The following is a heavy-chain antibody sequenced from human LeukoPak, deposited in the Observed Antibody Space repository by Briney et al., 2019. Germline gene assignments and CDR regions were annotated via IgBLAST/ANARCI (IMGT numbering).Heavy chain of an antibody. CDR3: ARPHYDILTGYADAFDI. CDR2: IYPGDSDT. D-gene: IGHD3-9*01. CDR1: GYSFTSYW. Sequence: GESLKISCKGSGYSFTSYWIGWVRQMPGKGLEWMGIIYPGDSDTRYSPSFQGQVTISADKSISTAYLQWSSLKASDTTMHYCARPHYDILTGYADAFDIWGQGTMVTVSS. J-gene: IGHJ3*02. V-gene: IGHV5-51*01.